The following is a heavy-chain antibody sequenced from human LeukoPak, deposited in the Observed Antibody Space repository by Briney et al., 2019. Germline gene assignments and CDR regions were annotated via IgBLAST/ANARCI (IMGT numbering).Heavy chain of an antibody. V-gene: IGHV3-23*01. Sequence: GGSLRLSCAASGFTFSSYAMSWVRQAPGKGLEWVSAISGSGGSTYYADSVKGRFTISRDNSKSTLYLQMNSLRAEDTAVYYCAKGGAHSNYGFDYWGQGTLVTVSS. D-gene: IGHD4-11*01. CDR2: ISGSGGST. CDR1: GFTFSSYA. J-gene: IGHJ4*02. CDR3: AKGGAHSNYGFDY.